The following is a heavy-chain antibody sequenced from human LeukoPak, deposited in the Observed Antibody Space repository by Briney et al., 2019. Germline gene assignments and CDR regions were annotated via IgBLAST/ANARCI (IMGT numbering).Heavy chain of an antibody. CDR3: ARDPTHIVVDFYYYYYMDV. CDR1: GYTFTGYY. D-gene: IGHD2-2*01. CDR2: INPNSGGT. Sequence: ASVKVSCKASGYTFTGYYMHWVRQAPGQGLEWMGWINPNSGGTNYAQKFQGRVTMTRDTSISTAYMELSRLRSDDTAVYYCARDPTHIVVDFYYYYYMDVWGKGTTVTVSS. J-gene: IGHJ6*03. V-gene: IGHV1-2*02.